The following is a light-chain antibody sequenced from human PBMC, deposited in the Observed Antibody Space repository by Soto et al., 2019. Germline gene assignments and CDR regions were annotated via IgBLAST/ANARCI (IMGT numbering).Light chain of an antibody. CDR2: DAS. CDR3: QQYNSYSEA. J-gene: IGKJ1*01. Sequence: DIQMTQSASTLSDSFGDRVSITCRASQSIGSWLAWYQQISGRAPNLLIYDASSLQSGVPSRFSGSGSGTEFTLTISSLQPDDFATYYCQQYNSYSEAFGQGTKVDIK. V-gene: IGKV1-5*01. CDR1: QSIGSW.